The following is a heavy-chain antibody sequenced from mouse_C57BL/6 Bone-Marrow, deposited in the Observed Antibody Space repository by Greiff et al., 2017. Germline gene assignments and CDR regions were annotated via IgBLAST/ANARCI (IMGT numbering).Heavy chain of an antibody. D-gene: IGHD2-1*01. V-gene: IGHV1-52*01. J-gene: IGHJ3*01. Sequence: QVQLQQSGAELVRPGSSVKLSCKASGYTFTSYWMHWVKQRPIQGLEWIGNIDPSDSETHYNQKFKDKATLTVDKSSSTAYMQLSSLTSEDSAVYYCAREGNYGRFAYWGQGTLVTVSA. CDR1: GYTFTSYW. CDR3: AREGNYGRFAY. CDR2: IDPSDSET.